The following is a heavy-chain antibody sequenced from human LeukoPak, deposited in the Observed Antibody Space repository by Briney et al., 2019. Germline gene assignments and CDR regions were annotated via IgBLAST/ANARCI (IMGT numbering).Heavy chain of an antibody. D-gene: IGHD1-1*01. CDR1: GYSFSKYW. J-gene: IGHJ4*02. V-gene: IGHV5-51*01. CDR2: IYPGDSDT. Sequence: VESLEISCKASGYSFSKYWIGWVPQMPGKGLEWMGIIYPGDSDTRYSPSSEDQVTISVDKSNSVAYLQWSSLKASDTAMYYCARLFRNWSDGGVAQWGLGTRVTVSS. CDR3: ARLFRNWSDGGVAQ.